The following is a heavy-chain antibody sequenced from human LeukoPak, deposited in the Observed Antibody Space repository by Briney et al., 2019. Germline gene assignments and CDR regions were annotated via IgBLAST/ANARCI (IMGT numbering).Heavy chain of an antibody. V-gene: IGHV4-38-2*01. CDR1: GYSIGSGYY. D-gene: IGHD3-3*01. CDR2: IYHSGST. CDR3: ARLKFLEWLLSSFDP. Sequence: SETLSLTCAVSGYSIGSGYYWGWIRQPPGKGLEWIGSIYHSGSTYYNPSLKSRVTISVDTSKNQFSLKLSSVTAADTAVYYCARLKFLEWLLSSFDPWGQGTQVTVSS. J-gene: IGHJ5*02.